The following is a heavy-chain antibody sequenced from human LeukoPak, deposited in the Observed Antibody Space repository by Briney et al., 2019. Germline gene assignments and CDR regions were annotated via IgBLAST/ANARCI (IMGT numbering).Heavy chain of an antibody. Sequence: SETLSLTWAVYGGSFSGYYWSWIRQPPEKGLEWIGEINHSGSTNYGPSLKSRVTISVDTSKKQISLKLSSVTAADTAVYYCAGAKEYGYNYGPGFGFDPWGQGTLVTVSS. V-gene: IGHV4-34*01. J-gene: IGHJ5*02. CDR1: GGSFSGYY. D-gene: IGHD5-18*01. CDR2: INHSGST. CDR3: AGAKEYGYNYGPGFGFDP.